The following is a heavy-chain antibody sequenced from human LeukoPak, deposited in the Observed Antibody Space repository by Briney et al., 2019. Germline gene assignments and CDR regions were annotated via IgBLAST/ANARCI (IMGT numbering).Heavy chain of an antibody. Sequence: GESLKISCKGSGYSFTSYWIGWVRQMPGKGLEGMGIIYPGDSDTRYSPSFQGQVTTSADQSISTAYLQWSSLKASDTAMYYCARMKMATSDAFDIWGQGTMVTVSS. V-gene: IGHV5-51*01. CDR3: ARMKMATSDAFDI. CDR1: GYSFTSYW. CDR2: IYPGDSDT. J-gene: IGHJ3*02. D-gene: IGHD5-24*01.